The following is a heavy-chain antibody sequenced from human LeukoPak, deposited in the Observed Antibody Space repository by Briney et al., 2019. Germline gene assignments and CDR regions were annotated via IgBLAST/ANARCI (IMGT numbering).Heavy chain of an antibody. CDR3: ARARIVVVVAAAAVAFDI. D-gene: IGHD2-15*01. CDR2: IYYSGST. V-gene: IGHV4-31*03. CDR1: GGSIGSGGYY. Sequence: SETLSLTCTVSGGSIGSGGYYWSWIRQHPGKGLEWIGYIYYSGSTYYNPSLKSRVTISVDTSKNQFSLKLSSVTAADTAVYYCARARIVVVVAAAAVAFDIWGQGTMVTVSS. J-gene: IGHJ3*02.